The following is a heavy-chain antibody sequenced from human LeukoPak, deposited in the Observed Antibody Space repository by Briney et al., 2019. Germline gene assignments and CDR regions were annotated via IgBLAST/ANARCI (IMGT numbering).Heavy chain of an antibody. CDR2: INHSGST. CDR1: GFTFSDYY. J-gene: IGHJ3*02. V-gene: IGHV4-34*01. Sequence: GSLRLSCAASGFTFSDYYMSWLRQPPGKGLKWIGEINHSGSTNYNPSLKSRVTISLDTSKNQFFLELSSVTAADTAVYYCAKGELGTSAFDIWGQGTMVTVSS. CDR3: AKGELGTSAFDI. D-gene: IGHD7-27*01.